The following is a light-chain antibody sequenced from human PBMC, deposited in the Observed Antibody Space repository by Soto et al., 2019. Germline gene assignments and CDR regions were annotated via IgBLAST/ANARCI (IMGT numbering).Light chain of an antibody. CDR2: DAS. CDR3: QQSTDRPPWT. V-gene: IGKV3-11*01. J-gene: IGKJ1*01. Sequence: EIVLTQSPATLSLSPGERATLSCRASQSIGLAIAWYQHKPGQAPRLLIFDASQRATGIPAWFRGSGSGTDFTISISSLEPEEFAVYSCQQSTDRPPWTFGQGTKVESK. CDR1: QSIGLA.